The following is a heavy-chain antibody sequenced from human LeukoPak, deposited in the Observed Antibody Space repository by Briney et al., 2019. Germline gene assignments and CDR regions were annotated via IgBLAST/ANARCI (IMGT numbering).Heavy chain of an antibody. CDR2: IYPGDSDT. D-gene: IGHD1-26*01. J-gene: IGHJ4*02. CDR3: ARQEGATRDY. CDR1: GYSFPTFW. Sequence: GESLKISCKGSGYSFPTFWIGWVRQMPGKGLEWMGIIYPGDSDTRYSPSFQGQVTISADKSISTAYLQWSSLKASDTALYYCARQEGATRDYWGQGTLVTVSS. V-gene: IGHV5-51*01.